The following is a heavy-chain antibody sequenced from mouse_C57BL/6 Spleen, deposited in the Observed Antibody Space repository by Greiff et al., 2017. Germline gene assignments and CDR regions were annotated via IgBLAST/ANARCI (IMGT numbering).Heavy chain of an antibody. CDR1: GYTFTDYE. D-gene: IGHD2-1*01. Sequence: QVQLQQSGAELVRPGASVTLSCKASGYTFTDYEMHWVKQTPVHGLEWIGAIDPETGGTAYNQKFKGKAILTADKSSSTAYMELRSLTSEDSAVYYCTPIDYGNPSCAMDYWGQGTTVTVSS. CDR2: IDPETGGT. V-gene: IGHV1-15*01. CDR3: TPIDYGNPSCAMDY. J-gene: IGHJ4*01.